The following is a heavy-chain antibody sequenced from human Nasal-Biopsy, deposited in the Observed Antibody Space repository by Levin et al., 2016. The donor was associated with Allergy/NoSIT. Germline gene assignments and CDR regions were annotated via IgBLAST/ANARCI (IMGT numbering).Heavy chain of an antibody. D-gene: IGHD1-1*01. CDR3: ARSRYTSLPFFDS. CDR1: GFAFSNYE. J-gene: IGHJ4*02. V-gene: IGHV3-48*03. Sequence: GGSLRLSCATSGFAFSNYEMVWVRQAPGKGLEWISYINSVGTTTYYADSVKGRFTISRDNSKNSLFLQMDRLRNDDTALYFCARSRYTSLPFFDSWGQGTLVTVSS. CDR2: INSVGTTT.